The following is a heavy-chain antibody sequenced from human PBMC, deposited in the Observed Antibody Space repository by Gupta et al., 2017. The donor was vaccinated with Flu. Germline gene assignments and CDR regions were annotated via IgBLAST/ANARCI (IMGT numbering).Heavy chain of an antibody. J-gene: IGHJ4*02. CDR2: INPNSGDT. Sequence: TFSGYYMHWVRQAPGQGLEWMGRINPNSGDTNYAQKFQGRVTMTWDTSISTAYMDLTSLRSDDTAVYYCARGGFDYWGQGTLVTVSS. V-gene: IGHV1-2*06. CDR3: ARGGFDY. CDR1: TFSGYY. D-gene: IGHD3-10*01.